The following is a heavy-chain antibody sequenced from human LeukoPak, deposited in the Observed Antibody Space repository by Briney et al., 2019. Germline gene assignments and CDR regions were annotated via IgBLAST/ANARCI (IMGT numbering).Heavy chain of an antibody. J-gene: IGHJ6*03. D-gene: IGHD6-19*01. CDR1: GFTFTSSA. CDR3: AADLGIYSSGPLRYYYMDV. V-gene: IGHV1-58*01. Sequence: SVKVSCKASGFTFTSSALHWVRQARGQRLEWIGWIVVGSGNTNYAQKFQKRVSFTRDMSTSTTYMDLSSLRSEDTAVYYCAADLGIYSSGPLRYYYMDVWGKGTTVTVSS. CDR2: IVVGSGNT.